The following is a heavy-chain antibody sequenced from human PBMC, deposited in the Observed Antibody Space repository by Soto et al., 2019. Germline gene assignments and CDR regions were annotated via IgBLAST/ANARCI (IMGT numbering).Heavy chain of an antibody. V-gene: IGHV3-23*01. CDR1: GFIFSDYS. CDR2: ITGSGGTI. CDR3: ATSRADTAMVPDY. J-gene: IGHJ4*02. Sequence: PGGSLRLSSAASGFIFSDYSMTWVRQTPGKGLEWVSSITGSGGTIYYADSVKGRVTISRDNSKNTLDLQMNSLRAEDTAVYYCATSRADTAMVPDYWGRGTLVTVSS. D-gene: IGHD5-18*01.